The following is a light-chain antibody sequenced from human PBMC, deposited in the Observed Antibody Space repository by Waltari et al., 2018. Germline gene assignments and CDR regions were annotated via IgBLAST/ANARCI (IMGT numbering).Light chain of an antibody. V-gene: IGLV2-14*01. CDR3: SSYTSNVV. CDR2: EVG. J-gene: IGLJ2*01. Sequence: QSALTQPASVSGSPGQSITISCTGTSSDVGGYNYVSWYQQHPGQAPKLMIYEVGNRRSGVSTRVAVSTSGNTASLTISGLQAEDEAVYYCSSYTSNVVFGGGTKLTVL. CDR1: SSDVGGYNY.